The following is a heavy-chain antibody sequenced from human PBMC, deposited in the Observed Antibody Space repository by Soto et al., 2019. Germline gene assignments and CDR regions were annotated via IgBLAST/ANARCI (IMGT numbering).Heavy chain of an antibody. Sequence: TSETLSLTCTVSGGSIGSYYWSWIRQPPGKGLEWIGYIHYSGSTNYNPSLKSRVTISVDTSKNQFSLKLSSVTAADTAVYYCARLGLWFGELTPIFDYWGQGTLVTVSS. CDR3: ARLGLWFGELTPIFDY. CDR1: GGSIGSYY. J-gene: IGHJ4*02. D-gene: IGHD3-10*01. V-gene: IGHV4-59*08. CDR2: IHYSGST.